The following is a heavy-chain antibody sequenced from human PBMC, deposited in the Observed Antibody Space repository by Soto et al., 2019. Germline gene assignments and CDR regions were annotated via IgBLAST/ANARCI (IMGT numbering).Heavy chain of an antibody. CDR2: IYYSGTT. D-gene: IGHD2-15*01. V-gene: IGHV4-39*01. J-gene: IGHJ6*02. CDR3: ARSRSVGVAATIYYYYGMDV. CDR1: GDSITSNSYF. Sequence: SETLSLTCTVSGDSITSNSYFWAWIRQPPGKGLEWIGSIYYSGTTYYNPSLKSRVTISVDRSKNQFSLKLSSVTAADTAVYYCARSRSVGVAATIYYYYGMDVWGQGTTVTVSS.